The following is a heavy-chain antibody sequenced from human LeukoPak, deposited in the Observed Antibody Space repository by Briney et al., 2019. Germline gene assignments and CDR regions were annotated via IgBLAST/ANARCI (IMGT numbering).Heavy chain of an antibody. CDR3: ARAPDRGYYDFWSGYHKLHPFDS. J-gene: IGHJ4*02. D-gene: IGHD3-3*01. CDR2: IYTSGST. Sequence: PSETLSLTCTVSGGSISSGSYYWSWIRQPAGKGLEWIGRIYTSGSTNYNPSLKSRVTISVDTSKNQFSLKLSSVTAADTALYYCARAPDRGYYDFWSGYHKLHPFDSWGQGTLVTVSS. CDR1: GGSISSGSYY. V-gene: IGHV4-61*02.